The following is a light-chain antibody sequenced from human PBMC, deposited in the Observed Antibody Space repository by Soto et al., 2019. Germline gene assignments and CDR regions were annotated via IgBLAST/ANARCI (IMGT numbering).Light chain of an antibody. J-gene: IGKJ4*02. Sequence: DIVMTQSPDSLAVSLGERATINCKSSQSLLYSSKNKNYLAWYQQKPGQPPKLLIYWASTREAGVPDRFSGSRAATDFTLIISSLQAEDVAVYYCQQYYSTPLLTFGGGTKVEIK. CDR3: QQYYSTPLLT. CDR2: WAS. CDR1: QSLLYSSKNKNY. V-gene: IGKV4-1*01.